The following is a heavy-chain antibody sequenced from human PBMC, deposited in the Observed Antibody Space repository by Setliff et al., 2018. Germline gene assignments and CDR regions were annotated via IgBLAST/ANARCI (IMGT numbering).Heavy chain of an antibody. CDR2: IYTNGGT. D-gene: IGHD1-1*01. CDR3: ARSDDNFQYPDY. Sequence: PSETLSLTCSVSGASISSGNDFWNWIRQPAGKGLEWIGNIYTNGGTDYSPSLRSRVTTSLGTSKNQFSLQLTSVTAADTAIYYCARSDDNFQYPDYWGQGTLVTVSS. CDR1: GASISSGNDF. V-gene: IGHV4-61*09. J-gene: IGHJ4*01.